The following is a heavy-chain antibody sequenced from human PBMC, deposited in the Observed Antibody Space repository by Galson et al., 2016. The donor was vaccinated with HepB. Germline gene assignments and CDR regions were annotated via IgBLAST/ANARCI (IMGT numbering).Heavy chain of an antibody. CDR3: AMGGGRVVVAATPNWFDP. V-gene: IGHV1-69*13. D-gene: IGHD2-15*01. J-gene: IGHJ5*02. CDR2: IIPIFGTA. Sequence: SVKVSCKASGGTFSSYVISWVRQTPGQGLEWMGGIIPIFGTANYAQKFQGRVTITADESTSAAYMELSSLRSEDTAVYYCAMGGGRVVVAATPNWFDPWGQGTLVTVSS. CDR1: GGTFSSYV.